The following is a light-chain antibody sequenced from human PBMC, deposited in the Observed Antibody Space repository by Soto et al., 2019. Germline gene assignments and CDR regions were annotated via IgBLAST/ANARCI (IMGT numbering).Light chain of an antibody. V-gene: IGLV2-14*01. J-gene: IGLJ1*01. CDR2: DVS. CDR3: SSYTSSSTLYV. Sequence: QSALTQPASVYGSPGQSITISCTGTSSDFGGYNYVPWYQQHPGKAPKLMIYDVSNRPSGVSNRFSGSKSGNTASLTISGLQAEDEADYYCSSYTSSSTLYVFGTGTKVTVL. CDR1: SSDFGGYNY.